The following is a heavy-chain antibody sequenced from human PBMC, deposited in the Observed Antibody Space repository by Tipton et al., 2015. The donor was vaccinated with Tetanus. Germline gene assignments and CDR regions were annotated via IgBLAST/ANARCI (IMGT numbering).Heavy chain of an antibody. D-gene: IGHD2-21*01. CDR2: IYYSGST. CDR1: GGSISSGGYY. Sequence: TLSLTCTVSGGSISSGGYYWSWIRQHPGKGLEWIGYIYYSGSTYYNPSLKSRVTISVDTSKNQFSLKVRSVTAADTAVYACARHVVQGAPRWFDPWGQGTQVTVSS. J-gene: IGHJ5*02. CDR3: ARHVVQGAPRWFDP. V-gene: IGHV4-31*03.